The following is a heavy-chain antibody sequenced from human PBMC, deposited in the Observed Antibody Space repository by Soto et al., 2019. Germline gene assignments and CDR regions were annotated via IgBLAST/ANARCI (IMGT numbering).Heavy chain of an antibody. CDR3: APLAVIEAAGTNWDDAFDI. J-gene: IGHJ3*02. V-gene: IGHV3-74*01. Sequence: XGSLRLSCAASCFTFSSYWMHWVRQAPGKGLVWVSRINSDGSSTSYADSVKGRFTISRDNAKNTLYLQMNSLRAEDTAVYYCAPLAVIEAAGTNWDDAFDIWGQGTMVTVSS. CDR1: CFTFSSYW. CDR2: INSDGSST. D-gene: IGHD6-13*01.